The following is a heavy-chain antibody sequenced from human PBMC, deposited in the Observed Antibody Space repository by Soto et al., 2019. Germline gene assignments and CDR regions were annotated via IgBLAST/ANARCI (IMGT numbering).Heavy chain of an antibody. Sequence: EVQLLESGGGLVQPGGALRLSCAASGFTFSYYGMNWVRQAPGKGLEWVSGVSDSAGSTHYGASVMGRFTITRDISKNTLFLQMNSLRADDTAVYYCATDAPEYGNYYFDYWGQGTVVTVSS. CDR3: ATDAPEYGNYYFDY. D-gene: IGHD2-2*01. V-gene: IGHV3-23*01. CDR2: VSDSAGST. CDR1: GFTFSYYG. J-gene: IGHJ4*02.